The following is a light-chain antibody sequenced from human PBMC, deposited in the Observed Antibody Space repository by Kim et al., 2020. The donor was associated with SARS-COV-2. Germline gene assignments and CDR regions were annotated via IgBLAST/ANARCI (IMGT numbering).Light chain of an antibody. CDR1: QSVSSSY. Sequence: EIVLTQSPGTLSLSPGERATLSCRASQSVSSSYLAWYQQKPGQAPRLLIYGASSRATGIPDRFSGSGSGTDFTLTISRLEPEDFAVYYCQQYGSSLVTVDQGTKLAIK. J-gene: IGKJ2*01. CDR3: QQYGSSLVT. CDR2: GAS. V-gene: IGKV3-20*01.